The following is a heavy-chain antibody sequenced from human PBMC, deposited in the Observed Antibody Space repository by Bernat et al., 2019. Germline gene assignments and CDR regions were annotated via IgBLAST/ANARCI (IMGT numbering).Heavy chain of an antibody. CDR3: ARQTFSSGWYGGYDY. D-gene: IGHD6-19*01. CDR2: IYPGDSDT. V-gene: IGHV5-51*01. Sequence: EVQLVQSGAEVKKPGESLKISCKGSGYSFTSYWIGWVRQMPGKGLEWMGIIYPGDSDTRYSPSFQGQVTISADKSISTAYLQGSSLKASDTAMYYCARQTFSSGWYGGYDYWGQGTLVTVSS. CDR1: GYSFTSYW. J-gene: IGHJ4*02.